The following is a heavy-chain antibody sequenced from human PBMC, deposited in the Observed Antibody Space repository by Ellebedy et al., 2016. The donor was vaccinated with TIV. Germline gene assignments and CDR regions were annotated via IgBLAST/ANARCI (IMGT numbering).Heavy chain of an antibody. CDR3: ARSSSSFGLDV. D-gene: IGHD2-2*01. V-gene: IGHV1-2*02. CDR2: INPNSGGT. CDR1: GYTFTDYY. Sequence: ASVKVSXXASGYTFTDYYVHWVRQAPGQGLEWMGWINPNSGGTSYAQRFQGRVTMTRDTSINTAYLELTSDDAAIYYCARSSSSFGLDVWGQGTTVTVSS. J-gene: IGHJ6*02.